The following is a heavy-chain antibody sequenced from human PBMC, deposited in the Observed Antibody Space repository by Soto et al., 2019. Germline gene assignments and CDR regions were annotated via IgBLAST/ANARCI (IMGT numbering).Heavy chain of an antibody. Sequence: EVPLVESGGGLVQPGGSLRLSCAASGFTFSDHYMDWVRQAPGKGLEWVGRTRNKANSYTTEYAASVKGRFTISRDDSKNSLYLQMNSLKTEDTAVYYCARDLSGDTGFDYWGQGTLVTVSS. CDR3: ARDLSGDTGFDY. J-gene: IGHJ4*02. CDR1: GFTFSDHY. V-gene: IGHV3-72*01. D-gene: IGHD5-18*01. CDR2: TRNKANSYTT.